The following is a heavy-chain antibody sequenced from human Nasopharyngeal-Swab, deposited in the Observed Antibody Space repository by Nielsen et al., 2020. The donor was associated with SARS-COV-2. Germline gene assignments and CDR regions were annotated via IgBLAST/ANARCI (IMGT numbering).Heavy chain of an antibody. CDR1: GFTFSDYY. J-gene: IGHJ4*02. CDR3: ARDHSSSWYPSTYF. Sequence: GSLKISCAASGFTFSDYYMSWIRQAPGKGLEWVSYISSSGSTIYYADSVKGRFTISRDNAKNSLYLQMNSLRAEDTAVYYCARDHSSSWYPSTYFWGQGTLVTVSS. V-gene: IGHV3-11*01. CDR2: ISSSGSTI. D-gene: IGHD6-13*01.